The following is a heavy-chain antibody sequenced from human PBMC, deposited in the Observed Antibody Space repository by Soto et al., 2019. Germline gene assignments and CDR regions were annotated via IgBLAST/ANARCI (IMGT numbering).Heavy chain of an antibody. V-gene: IGHV1-18*04. Sequence: QVHLVQSETEVKEPGASVKVSCKTSASTFTGYTINWVRQAPGQGLEWMGWISSLNGNTDYARTCQGRLTITTNTSAITAYMELKNLRSDDTAVYFCARGTVTSGRWFGPWGQGTLVTVSS. CDR3: ARGTVTSGRWFGP. CDR1: ASTFTGYT. D-gene: IGHD4-17*01. CDR2: ISSLNGNT. J-gene: IGHJ5*02.